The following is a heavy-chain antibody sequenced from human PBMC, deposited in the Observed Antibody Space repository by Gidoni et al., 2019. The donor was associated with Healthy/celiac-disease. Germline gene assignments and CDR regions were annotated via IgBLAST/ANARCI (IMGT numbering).Heavy chain of an antibody. CDR2: ISSSGSTI. V-gene: IGHV3-48*03. D-gene: IGHD2-2*01. J-gene: IGHJ1*01. CDR3: ARGGVQRGYCSSTSCSEYFQH. Sequence: RLSCAASGFTFSSYEMNWVRQAPGKGLEWVSYISSSGSTIYYADSVKGRFTISRDNAKNSLYLQMNSLRAEDTAVYYCARGGVQRGYCSSTSCSEYFQHWGQGTLVTVSS. CDR1: GFTFSSYE.